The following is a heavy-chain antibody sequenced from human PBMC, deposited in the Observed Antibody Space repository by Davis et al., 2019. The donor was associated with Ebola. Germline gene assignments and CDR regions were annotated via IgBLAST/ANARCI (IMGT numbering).Heavy chain of an antibody. D-gene: IGHD1-26*01. CDR2: ISAYNGNT. CDR3: ARGYSGSLVKRNWFDP. J-gene: IGHJ5*02. Sequence: ASVKVSCKASGYTFRNSAISWVRQAPGQGLEWMGWISAYNGNTNYAQILQGRVTMTTDTSTGTAYMELSSLTSDDTAVYYCARGYSGSLVKRNWFDPWGQGTLVTVSS. CDR1: GYTFRNSA. V-gene: IGHV1-18*01.